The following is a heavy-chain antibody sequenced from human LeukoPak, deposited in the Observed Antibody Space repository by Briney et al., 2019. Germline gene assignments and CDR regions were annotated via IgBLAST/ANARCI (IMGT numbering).Heavy chain of an antibody. CDR3: ARDRGVLLWSGVTDY. V-gene: IGHV3-21*01. D-gene: IGHD3-10*01. Sequence: SGGSLRLSCAASGFTVSSYSMNWVRQAPGKGLEWVSSTSGGSNYIYYADSLKGRFTISRDNAKNSVYLQMNSLRAEDTAVYYCARDRGVLLWSGVTDYWGQGTLVTVSS. J-gene: IGHJ4*02. CDR1: GFTVSSYS. CDR2: TSGGSNYI.